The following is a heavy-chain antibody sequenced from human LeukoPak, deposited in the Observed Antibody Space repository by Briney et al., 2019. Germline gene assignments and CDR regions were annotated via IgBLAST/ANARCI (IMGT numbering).Heavy chain of an antibody. CDR1: GDSINTYY. D-gene: IGHD6-13*01. CDR3: ARDRAYSSSWYRDYYFDY. Sequence: PSETLSLTCTVSGDSINTYYWSWIRQPPGKGLEWIGEINHSGSTNYNPSLKSRVTISVDTSKNQFSLKLSSVTAADTAVYYCARDRAYSSSWYRDYYFDYWGQGTLVTVSS. V-gene: IGHV4-34*01. J-gene: IGHJ4*02. CDR2: INHSGST.